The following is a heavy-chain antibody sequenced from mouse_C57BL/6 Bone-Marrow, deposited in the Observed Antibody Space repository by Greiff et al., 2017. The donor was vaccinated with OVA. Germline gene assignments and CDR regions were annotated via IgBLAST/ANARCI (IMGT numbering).Heavy chain of an antibody. CDR3: ARKDYDSDGEDFDV. J-gene: IGHJ2*01. CDR2: IDPEDGET. CDR1: GFNIKDYY. V-gene: IGHV14-2*01. Sequence: EVQLQQSGAELVKPGASVKLSCTASGFNIKDYYMHWVKQRTEQGLEWIGRIDPEDGETKYAPNFQGKATMTSDTSSNTAYLQLSSLTSEDTAVYYCARKDYDSDGEDFDVWGTGTTLTVSS. D-gene: IGHD2-4*01.